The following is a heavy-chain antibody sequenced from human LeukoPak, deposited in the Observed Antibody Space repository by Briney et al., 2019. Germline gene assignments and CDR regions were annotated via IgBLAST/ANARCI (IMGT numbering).Heavy chain of an antibody. CDR1: GFTFSSYT. CDR3: ARDVGWSLDY. D-gene: IGHD2-15*01. J-gene: IGHJ4*02. Sequence: PGGSLRLSCAASGFTFSSYTMHWVRQAPGKGLEWVAVISYDGNNKYYADSVKGRFTISGDNSKNTLYLQMNSLTAEDTAVYYCARDVGWSLDYWGQGTLVTVSS. CDR2: ISYDGNNK. V-gene: IGHV3-30-3*01.